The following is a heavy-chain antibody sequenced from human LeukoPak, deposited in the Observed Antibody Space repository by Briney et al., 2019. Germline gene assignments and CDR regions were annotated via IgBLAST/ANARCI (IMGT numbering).Heavy chain of an antibody. J-gene: IGHJ4*02. Sequence: ASVKVSCKASGYTFNSYGISWVRQAPGQGLEWMGGIIPIFGTANYAQKFQGRVTITADESTSTAYMELSSLRSEDTAVYYCARVGTGYSSSWSLYYFDYWGQGTLVTVSS. CDR1: GYTFNSYG. D-gene: IGHD6-13*01. V-gene: IGHV1-69*13. CDR2: IIPIFGTA. CDR3: ARVGTGYSSSWSLYYFDY.